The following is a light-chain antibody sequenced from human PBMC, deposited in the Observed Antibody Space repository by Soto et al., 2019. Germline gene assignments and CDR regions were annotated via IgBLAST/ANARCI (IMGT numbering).Light chain of an antibody. J-gene: IGLJ3*02. CDR3: ATWDDSLSGGV. V-gene: IGLV1-47*02. CDR2: SND. CDR1: SSNIGRNS. Sequence: QSVLTQPPSASGTPGQTVTISCSGSSSNIGRNSVFWYRQLPGTAPKLLIYSNDQRPSGVPDRFSGSKSGTSASLAIRGIRSEDEADYYCATWDDSLSGGVFGGGTKLTVL.